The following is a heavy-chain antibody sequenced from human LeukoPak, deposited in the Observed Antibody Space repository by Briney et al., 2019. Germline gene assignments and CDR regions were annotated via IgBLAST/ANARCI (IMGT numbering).Heavy chain of an antibody. V-gene: IGHV1-69*13. Sequence: SVKVSCKASGGTFSSYSISWVRQAPGQGLEWMGGIIPIFGTANYAQKFQGRVTITADESTSTAYMELSSLRSEDTAVYYCARGPFSSGWYAKQFDYWGQGTLVTVSS. CDR3: ARGPFSSGWYAKQFDY. J-gene: IGHJ4*02. D-gene: IGHD6-19*01. CDR1: GGTFSSYS. CDR2: IIPIFGTA.